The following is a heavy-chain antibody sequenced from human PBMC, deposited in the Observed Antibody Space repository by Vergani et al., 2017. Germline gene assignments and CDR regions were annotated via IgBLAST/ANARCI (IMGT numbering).Heavy chain of an antibody. J-gene: IGHJ4*02. V-gene: IGHV3-30-3*01. CDR3: AKDWYDYIWGSYNY. CDR1: GFTFSSYA. CDR2: ISYDGNNK. Sequence: QVQLVESGGGVVQPGRSLRLSCAASGFTFSSYAMHWVRQAPGKGLEWVAVISYDGNNKYYADSVKGRFTISRDNSKNTLYLQMNSLRAEDTAVYYCAKDWYDYIWGSYNYWGQGTLVTVSS. D-gene: IGHD3-16*01.